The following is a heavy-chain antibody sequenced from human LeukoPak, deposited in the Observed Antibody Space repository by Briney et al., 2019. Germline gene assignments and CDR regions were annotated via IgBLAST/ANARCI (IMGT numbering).Heavy chain of an antibody. Sequence: PGGSLRPSCVASGFTFSDYSLNWVRQAPGKGLEWISYIGSAIYYADSVKGRFTIPRDNAKNSLYLQMNSLRAEDTAVYYCARGTHQWILVAYWGQGTLVTVSS. J-gene: IGHJ4*02. CDR3: ARGTHQWILVAY. V-gene: IGHV3-48*01. CDR1: GFTFSDYS. D-gene: IGHD2-21*01. CDR2: IGSAI.